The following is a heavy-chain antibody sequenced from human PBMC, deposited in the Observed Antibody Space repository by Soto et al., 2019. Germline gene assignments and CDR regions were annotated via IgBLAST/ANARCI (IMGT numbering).Heavy chain of an antibody. CDR1: GFTFSSYA. CDR3: AKPAGRQWLVVYYFDY. Sequence: GGSLRLSCAASGFTFSSYAMSWVRQAPGKGLEWVSAISGSGGSTYYADSVKGRFTISRDNSKNTLYLQMNSLRAEDTAVYYCAKPAGRQWLVVYYFDYWGQGTLVTVSS. V-gene: IGHV3-23*01. CDR2: ISGSGGST. J-gene: IGHJ4*02. D-gene: IGHD6-19*01.